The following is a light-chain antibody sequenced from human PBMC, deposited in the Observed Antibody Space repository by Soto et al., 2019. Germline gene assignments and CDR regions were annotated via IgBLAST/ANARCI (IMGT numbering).Light chain of an antibody. CDR3: QQYNDYLYT. Sequence: DIQMTQSPSTLSASVGDRVTITCRASQYISTWLAWYQQKPGKAPKLLIYDASSLESGVPSRFSGSGSGTEFTLTISSLQPDDCATYYCQQYNDYLYTFGQGTKLETK. CDR2: DAS. CDR1: QYISTW. V-gene: IGKV1-5*01. J-gene: IGKJ2*01.